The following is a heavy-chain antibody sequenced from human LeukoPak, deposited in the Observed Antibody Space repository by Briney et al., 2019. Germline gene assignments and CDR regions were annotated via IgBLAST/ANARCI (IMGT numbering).Heavy chain of an antibody. Sequence: SETLSLTCTVSGGSISSGSYYWSWIRQPAGKGLEWIGRIYTSGSTNYNPSLKSRVTISVDTSKNQFSLKLSSVTAADTAVYYCARDGNYGDSGLDGFDIWGQGTMVTVSS. D-gene: IGHD4-17*01. J-gene: IGHJ3*02. CDR3: ARDGNYGDSGLDGFDI. CDR2: IYTSGST. V-gene: IGHV4-61*02. CDR1: GGSISSGSYY.